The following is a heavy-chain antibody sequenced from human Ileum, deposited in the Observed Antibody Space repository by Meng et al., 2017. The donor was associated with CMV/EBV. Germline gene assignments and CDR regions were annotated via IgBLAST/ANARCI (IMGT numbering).Heavy chain of an antibody. D-gene: IGHD3-22*01. Sequence: QLQLQESGTGLVKPSETLSLTCTVSGGSINSNNYFWGWIRQAPGKGPEWIGSIHYNEKTYYNPPFKSRVTISVDTSNKQVSLNLNSVTAADTAVYYCTTRGLGFDSSLFDFWGQGTLVTVSS. V-gene: IGHV4-39*07. CDR2: IHYNEKT. J-gene: IGHJ4*02. CDR1: GGSINSNNYF. CDR3: TTRGLGFDSSLFDF.